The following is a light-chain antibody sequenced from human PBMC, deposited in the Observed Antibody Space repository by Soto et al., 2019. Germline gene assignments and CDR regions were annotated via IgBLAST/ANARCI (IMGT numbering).Light chain of an antibody. CDR3: QQTYMVPYT. CDR2: GVS. V-gene: IGKV1-39*01. CDR1: QSVSTY. Sequence: DIQMTQSPSSLSASVGDRVTITCRASQSVSTYLNWYSQKSGGAPKLLIHGVSKLENGTPSRFSGSGLATDFTPTNNPPETGDFAVYFCQQTYMVPYTFGQGTKVEI. J-gene: IGKJ2*01.